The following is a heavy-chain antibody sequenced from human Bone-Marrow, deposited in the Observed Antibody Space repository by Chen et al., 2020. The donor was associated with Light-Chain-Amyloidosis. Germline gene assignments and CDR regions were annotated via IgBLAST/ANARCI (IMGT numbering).Heavy chain of an antibody. CDR1: GFTFSSYW. Sequence: EVQLVESGGGLVQPGGSLRLSCAASGFTFSSYWMSWVRQAPGKGLEWVANIKQDGSEEYYVDSVKGRFTISRDNAKNSLYLQMNSLRAEDTAVYYCAREGRYITMVRGVIRYYYYMDVWGKGTTVTVSS. V-gene: IGHV3-7*01. CDR2: IKQDGSEE. J-gene: IGHJ6*03. D-gene: IGHD3-10*01. CDR3: AREGRYITMVRGVIRYYYYMDV.